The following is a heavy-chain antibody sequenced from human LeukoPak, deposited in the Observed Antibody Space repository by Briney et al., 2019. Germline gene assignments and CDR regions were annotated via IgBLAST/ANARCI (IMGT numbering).Heavy chain of an antibody. CDR2: IYYSGST. J-gene: IGHJ4*02. CDR1: GGSISSYC. V-gene: IGHV4-59*01. D-gene: IGHD1-26*01. CDR3: ARARLGAPGMIDY. Sequence: SETLSLTCTVSGGSISSYCWSWIRQPPGKGLEWIGYIYYSGSTNYNPSLKSRVTISVDTSKNQFSLKLSSVTAADTAVYYCARARLGAPGMIDYWGQGTLVTVSS.